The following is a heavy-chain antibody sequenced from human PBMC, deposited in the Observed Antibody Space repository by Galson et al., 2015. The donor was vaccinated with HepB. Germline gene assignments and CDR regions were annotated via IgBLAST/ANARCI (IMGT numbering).Heavy chain of an antibody. D-gene: IGHD3-10*01. CDR2: ISSSSSFK. CDR3: ARDRMTMVRGAYLYGMDG. Sequence: SLRLSCAASGFTFSSDSMNWVRQAPGKGLEWVSSISSSSSFKFYAESVKGRFTISSDNAKNSLYLQMNSLRAEDTALYYCARDRMTMVRGAYLYGMDGWGQGAQVNVAS. V-gene: IGHV3-21*01. CDR1: GFTFSSDS. J-gene: IGHJ6*02.